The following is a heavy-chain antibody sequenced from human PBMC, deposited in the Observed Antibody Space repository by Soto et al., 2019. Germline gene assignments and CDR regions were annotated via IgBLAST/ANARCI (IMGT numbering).Heavy chain of an antibody. CDR2: IWYDGSNK. CDR3: ARGKDSSGWYGSGWFDP. Sequence: QPGGSLRLSCAASGFTFSSYGMHWVRQAPGKGLEWVAVIWYDGSNKYYADSVKGRFTISRDNSKNTLYLQMNSLRAEDTAVYYCARGKDSSGWYGSGWFDPWGQGTLVTV. D-gene: IGHD6-19*01. CDR1: GFTFSSYG. J-gene: IGHJ5*02. V-gene: IGHV3-33*01.